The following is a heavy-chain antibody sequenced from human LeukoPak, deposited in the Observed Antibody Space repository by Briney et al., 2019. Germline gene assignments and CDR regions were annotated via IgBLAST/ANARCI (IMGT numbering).Heavy chain of an antibody. CDR2: ISSSSSTI. D-gene: IGHD3-9*01. CDR3: ASFVLRYFDWFDY. V-gene: IGHV3-48*01. J-gene: IGHJ4*02. CDR1: GFTFSSYS. Sequence: SGGSLRPSCAASGFTFSSYSMNWVRQAPGKGLEWVSYISSSSSTIYYADSVKGRFTISRDNAKNSLYLQMNSLRAEDTAVYYCASFVLRYFDWFDYWGQGTLVTVSS.